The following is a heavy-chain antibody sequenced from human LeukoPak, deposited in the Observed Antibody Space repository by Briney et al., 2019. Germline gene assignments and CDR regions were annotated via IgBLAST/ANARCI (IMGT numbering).Heavy chain of an antibody. V-gene: IGHV4-59*08. CDR3: ARHFSSVDWYFDL. CDR2: IYSSGRT. J-gene: IGHJ2*01. Sequence: WETLSLTCSVSGGSISDFYWSWIRQSPGKGLEWIGYIYSSGRTMYNASLKTRVTISLDTSRNQFSLRLKSVTAADTAVFYCARHFSSVDWYFDLWGRGTLVTVSS. D-gene: IGHD4-23*01. CDR1: GGSISDFY.